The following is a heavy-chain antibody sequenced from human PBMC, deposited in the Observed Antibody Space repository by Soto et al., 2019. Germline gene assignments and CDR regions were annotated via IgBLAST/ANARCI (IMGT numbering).Heavy chain of an antibody. CDR3: ARGVDIVVVVAAGFDY. CDR1: GGSFSGYY. D-gene: IGHD2-15*01. Sequence: QVQLQQWGAGLLKPSETLSLTCAVYGGSFSGYYWSWIRQPPGKGLEWIGEINHSGSTNYNPSLKSLVTISVDTSKNQFSLKLSSVTAADTAVYYCARGVDIVVVVAAGFDYWGQGTLVTVSS. V-gene: IGHV4-34*01. J-gene: IGHJ4*02. CDR2: INHSGST.